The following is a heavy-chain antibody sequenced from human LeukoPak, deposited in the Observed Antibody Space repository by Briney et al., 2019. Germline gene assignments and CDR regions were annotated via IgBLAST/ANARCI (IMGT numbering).Heavy chain of an antibody. V-gene: IGHV3-9*01. CDR1: GFTFDDYA. Sequence: GRSLRLSCAVSGFTFDDYAMHWVRQAPGKGLEWVSVVSWNSDSIGYADSVKGRFTISRDNAKNSLYLQMNSLRAEDTALYYCAKGAGIGSGSPSDYWGQGTLVTVSS. CDR3: AKGAGIGSGSPSDY. J-gene: IGHJ4*02. D-gene: IGHD3-10*01. CDR2: VSWNSDSI.